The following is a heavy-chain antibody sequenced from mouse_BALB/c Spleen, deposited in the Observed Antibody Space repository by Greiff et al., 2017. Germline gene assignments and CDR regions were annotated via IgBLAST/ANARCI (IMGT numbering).Heavy chain of an antibody. CDR3: ARHADYYAYAMDY. J-gene: IGHJ4*01. V-gene: IGHV5-12-2*01. D-gene: IGHD1-1*01. CDR2: ISNGGGST. Sequence: EVKLMESGGGLVKPGGSLKLSCAASGFTFSSYTMSWVRQTPEKRLEWVAYISNGGGSTYYPDTVKGRFTISRDNAKNTLYLQMSSLKSEDTAMYYCARHADYYAYAMDYWGQGTSVTVSS. CDR1: GFTFSSYT.